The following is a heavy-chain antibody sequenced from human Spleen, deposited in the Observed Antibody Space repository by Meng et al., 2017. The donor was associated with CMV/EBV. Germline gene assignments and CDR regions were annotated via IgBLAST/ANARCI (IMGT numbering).Heavy chain of an antibody. Sequence: ISGDSVSESKIAWNGIRQSPSRGREGLGRTYYRSKWNIEYEVSVASRISIHLDTSNNLLSLQLRSVTPEDTAVYYCARGRHSSFDYWGQGALVTVSS. CDR3: ARGRHSSFDY. CDR2: TYYRSKWNI. V-gene: IGHV6-1*01. CDR1: GDSVSESKIA. J-gene: IGHJ4*02.